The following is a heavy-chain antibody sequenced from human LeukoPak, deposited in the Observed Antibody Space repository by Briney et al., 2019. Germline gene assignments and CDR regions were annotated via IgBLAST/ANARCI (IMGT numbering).Heavy chain of an antibody. J-gene: IGHJ4*02. CDR2: INHSGST. V-gene: IGHV4-34*01. CDR1: GGSFSGYY. CDR3: AKRGHDYVWGSYRYRGSFDY. D-gene: IGHD3-16*02. Sequence: SETLSLTCAVYGGSFSGYYWSWIRQPPGKGLEWIGEINHSGSTNYNPPLKSRVTISVDTSKNQFSLKLSSVTAADTAVYYCAKRGHDYVWGSYRYRGSFDYWGQGTLVTVSS.